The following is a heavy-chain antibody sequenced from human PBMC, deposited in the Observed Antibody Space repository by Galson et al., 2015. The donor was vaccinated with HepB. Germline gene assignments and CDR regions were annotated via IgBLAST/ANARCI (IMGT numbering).Heavy chain of an antibody. V-gene: IGHV3-33*01. Sequence: SLRLSCAASGFTFSYRGMHWVRQAPGKGLEWVAVIWSDGRNEHYADSVKGRFTISRDNSKNTLYLQMNSLRDDDTAVCYCARDLGGVDGDGLDVWGQGSAVTVSS. CDR2: IWSDGRNE. D-gene: IGHD5-24*01. CDR1: GFTFSYRG. J-gene: IGHJ6*02. CDR3: ARDLGGVDGDGLDV.